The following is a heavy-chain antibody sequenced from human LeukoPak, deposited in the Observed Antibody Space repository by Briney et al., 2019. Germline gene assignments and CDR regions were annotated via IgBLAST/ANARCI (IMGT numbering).Heavy chain of an antibody. CDR3: AKWGDYDVLTGYYDPDY. Sequence: PGGPLRLSCAASGFTFSNYAMSSVRQAPGKGLEWGSAITVSGGGTYYADSVRGRFTISRDNPKNTLYLQMNSLRAEDTAVYHCAKWGDYDVLTGYYDPDYWGQGTLVTVSS. V-gene: IGHV3-23*01. D-gene: IGHD3-9*01. CDR2: ITVSGGGT. CDR1: GFTFSNYA. J-gene: IGHJ4*02.